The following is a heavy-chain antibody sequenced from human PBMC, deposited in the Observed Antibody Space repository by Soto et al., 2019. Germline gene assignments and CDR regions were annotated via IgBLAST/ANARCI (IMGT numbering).Heavy chain of an antibody. D-gene: IGHD4-17*01. J-gene: IGHJ4*02. CDR3: ASRKPTTVTVDY. CDR2: INHSGST. CDR1: GWSFSGYD. Sequence: PLETLSLSCAFYGWSFSGYDWIWIRQPPGKGLEWIGEINHSGSTNYNPSLKSRVTISVDTSKNQFSLKLSSVTAADTAVYYCASRKPTTVTVDYWGQGTLVNVSS. V-gene: IGHV4-34*01.